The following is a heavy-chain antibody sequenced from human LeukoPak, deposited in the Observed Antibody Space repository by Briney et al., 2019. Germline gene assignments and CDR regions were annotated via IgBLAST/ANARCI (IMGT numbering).Heavy chain of an antibody. V-gene: IGHV3-66*02. CDR3: ARLPNGYYYYMDV. Sequence: PGGSLRLSCAASGFTVSSNYMSWVRQAPGKGLEWVSVIYSGGSTYYADSVKGRFTISRDNSKNTLYLQMNSLRAEDTAVYYCARLPNGYYYYMDVWGKGTMVTVSS. D-gene: IGHD1-26*01. J-gene: IGHJ6*03. CDR1: GFTVSSNY. CDR2: IYSGGST.